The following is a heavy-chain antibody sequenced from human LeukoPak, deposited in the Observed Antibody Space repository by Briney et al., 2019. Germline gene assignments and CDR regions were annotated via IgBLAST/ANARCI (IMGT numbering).Heavy chain of an antibody. D-gene: IGHD3-10*01. CDR2: ISWNSGSI. Sequence: GRSLRLSCAASGFTFDDYAMHWVRHAPGKGLEWVSGISWNSGSIGYADSVKGRFTISRDNAKNSLYLQMNSLRAEDMALYYCAEAKGSLLWFGELSLDYWGQGTLVTVSS. V-gene: IGHV3-9*03. CDR1: GFTFDDYA. CDR3: AEAKGSLLWFGELSLDY. J-gene: IGHJ4*02.